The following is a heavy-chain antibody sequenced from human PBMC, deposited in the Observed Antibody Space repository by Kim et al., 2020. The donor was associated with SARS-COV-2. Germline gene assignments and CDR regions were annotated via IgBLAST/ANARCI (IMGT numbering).Heavy chain of an antibody. Sequence: GGSLRLSCAASGFTFSSYGMHWVRQAPGKGLEWVAVISYDGSNKYYADSVKGRFTISRDNSKNTLYLQMNSLRAEDTAVYYCAKDVGATTRRYYGMDVWGQGTTVTVSS. CDR3: AKDVGATTRRYYGMDV. J-gene: IGHJ6*02. V-gene: IGHV3-30*18. CDR1: GFTFSSYG. CDR2: ISYDGSNK. D-gene: IGHD1-26*01.